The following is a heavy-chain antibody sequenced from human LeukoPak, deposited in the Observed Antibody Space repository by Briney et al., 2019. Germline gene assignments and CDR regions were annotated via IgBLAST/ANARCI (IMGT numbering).Heavy chain of an antibody. V-gene: IGHV3-53*01. Sequence: GGSLRLSCAASGFTFSGDSMSWVRQAPGKGLEWVSLIYSGDSTYYADSVKGRFTISRDNSKNTLYLQMNSLRAEDTAMYYCATVSGGVYFDYWGQGTLVTVSS. J-gene: IGHJ4*02. CDR3: ATVSGGVYFDY. D-gene: IGHD3-10*01. CDR2: IYSGDST. CDR1: GFTFSGDS.